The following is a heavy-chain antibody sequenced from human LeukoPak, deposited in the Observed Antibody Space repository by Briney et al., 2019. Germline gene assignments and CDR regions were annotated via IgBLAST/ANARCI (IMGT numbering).Heavy chain of an antibody. CDR3: ARLTVDDDAFDI. Sequence: QPGGSLRLSCAASGFTFSSYDMHWVRQATGKGLEWVSAIGTAGDTYYPGSVKGRFTISRENAKNSLYLQMNSLRAGDTAVYYCARLTVDDDAFDIWGQGTMVTVSS. J-gene: IGHJ3*02. V-gene: IGHV3-13*01. CDR2: IGTAGDT. D-gene: IGHD1-14*01. CDR1: GFTFSSYD.